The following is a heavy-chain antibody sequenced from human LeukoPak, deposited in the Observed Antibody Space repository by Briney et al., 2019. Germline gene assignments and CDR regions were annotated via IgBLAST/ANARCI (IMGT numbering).Heavy chain of an antibody. D-gene: IGHD1-26*01. CDR1: GFTFNDYA. CDR2: ISWNSGSI. CDR3: AKDIYEWELHHAFDI. J-gene: IGHJ3*02. V-gene: IGHV3-9*01. Sequence: PGGSLRLSCAASGFTFNDYAMHWVRQLPGKGLEWVSGISWNSGSIGYADSVKGRFTISRDNAKNSLYLQMNSLRAEDTALYYCAKDIYEWELHHAFDIWGQGTMVTVSS.